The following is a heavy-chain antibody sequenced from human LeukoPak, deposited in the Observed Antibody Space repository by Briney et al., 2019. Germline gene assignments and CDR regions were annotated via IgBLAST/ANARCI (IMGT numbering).Heavy chain of an antibody. CDR1: GYSISSGYY. CDR2: IYHSGST. J-gene: IGHJ4*02. D-gene: IGHD2-15*01. CDR3: ARVFCSGGNCYHFDY. V-gene: IGHV4-38-2*01. Sequence: SETLSLTCAVSGYSISSGYYWGWIRQPPGKGLEWIGSIYHSGSTYYNPSLKSRVTISVDTSKNQFSLKLSSVTAADTAVYYCARVFCSGGNCYHFDYWGQGILVTVSS.